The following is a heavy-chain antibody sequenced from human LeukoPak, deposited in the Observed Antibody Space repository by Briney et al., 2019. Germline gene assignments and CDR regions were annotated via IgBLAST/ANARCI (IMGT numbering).Heavy chain of an antibody. CDR2: INWNGGST. J-gene: IGHJ4*02. D-gene: IGHD3-9*01. Sequence: GGSLRLSCAASGFTFYDYGMSWVRHAPGKGLEWVSGINWNGGSTGYADSVKGRFTISRDNAKNSLYLQMNSLRAEDTALYYCARVRGPSYYDILTGHFDYWGQGTLVTVSS. V-gene: IGHV3-20*04. CDR3: ARVRGPSYYDILTGHFDY. CDR1: GFTFYDYG.